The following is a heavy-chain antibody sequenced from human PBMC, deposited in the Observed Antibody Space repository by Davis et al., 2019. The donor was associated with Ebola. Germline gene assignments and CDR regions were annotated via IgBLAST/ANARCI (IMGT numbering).Heavy chain of an antibody. CDR1: GFSLTTSGVG. J-gene: IGHJ1*01. V-gene: IGHV2-5*02. Sequence: SGPTLVKPTQTLTLTCTFSGFSLTTSGVGVGWIRQPPGKALEWLTLIYWDDDKRYRPSLKSRLTITKDTSKNQVVLTMTNMDPVDTATYYCAHRHSSSYYQYFQPWGQGTLVTVSS. CDR3: AHRHSSSYYQYFQP. CDR2: IYWDDDK. D-gene: IGHD6-13*01.